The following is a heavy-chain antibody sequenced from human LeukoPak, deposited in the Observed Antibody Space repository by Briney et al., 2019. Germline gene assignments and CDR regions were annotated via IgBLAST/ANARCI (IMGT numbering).Heavy chain of an antibody. Sequence: SGTLSLTCTVSSGSISSTSYYWGWIRQPPGKGLEWIGSIFYNGNTLYNPSLKSRATISLDMSNNQFSLRLTSVTAADTATYYCARDGPEIITRNPNWLDPWGQGILVSVSS. J-gene: IGHJ5*02. V-gene: IGHV4-39*07. CDR3: ARDGPEIITRNPNWLDP. CDR2: IFYNGNT. D-gene: IGHD1-20*01. CDR1: SGSISSTSYY.